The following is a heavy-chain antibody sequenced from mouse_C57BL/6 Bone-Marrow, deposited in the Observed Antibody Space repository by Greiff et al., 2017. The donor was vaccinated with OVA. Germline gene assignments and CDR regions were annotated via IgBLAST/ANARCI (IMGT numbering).Heavy chain of an antibody. CDR2: ISSGGDYI. CDR1: GFTFSSYA. D-gene: IGHD2-10*02. V-gene: IGHV5S21*01. Sequence: EVMLVESGEGLVKPGGSLKLSCAASGFTFSSYAMSWVRQTPEKRLEWVAYISSGGDYIYYADTVKGRFTISRDNARNTLYLQMSSLKSEDTAMYYCTRGGYGNGGRYYAMDYWGQGTSVTVSS. J-gene: IGHJ4*01. CDR3: TRGGYGNGGRYYAMDY.